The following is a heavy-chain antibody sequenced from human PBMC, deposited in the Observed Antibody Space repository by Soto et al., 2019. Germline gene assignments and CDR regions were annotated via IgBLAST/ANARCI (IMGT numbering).Heavy chain of an antibody. CDR3: ARDSDYDWDWFDP. CDR2: IYYSGST. CDR1: GGSISSCGYY. V-gene: IGHV4-31*03. Sequence: SETLSLTCTVSGGSISSCGYYWSWIRQHPGKGLEWIGYIYYSGSTYYNPSLKSRVTISVDTSKNQFSLKLSSVTAADTAVYYCARDSDYDWDWFDPWGQGTLVTVSS. J-gene: IGHJ5*02. D-gene: IGHD3-22*01.